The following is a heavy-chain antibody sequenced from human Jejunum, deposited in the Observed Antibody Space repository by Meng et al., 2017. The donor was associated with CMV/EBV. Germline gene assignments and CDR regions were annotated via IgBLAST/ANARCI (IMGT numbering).Heavy chain of an antibody. J-gene: IGHJ4*02. CDR2: ISYKGDNK. D-gene: IGHD3-10*01. V-gene: IGHV3-30*02. Sequence: EELVEVGGGVVQPGGSLRLSCTPSGFTFSDYGMHWIRQAPGKGLEWVAFISYKGDNKYYADSVRGRFTISRDNSKNTLDLQMNSLRTEDTAVYYCTKDQVLLWGQGTLVTVSS. CDR3: TKDQVLL. CDR1: GFTFSDYG.